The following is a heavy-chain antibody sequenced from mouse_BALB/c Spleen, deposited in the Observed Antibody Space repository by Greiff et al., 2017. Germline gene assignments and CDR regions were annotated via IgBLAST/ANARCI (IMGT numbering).Heavy chain of an antibody. CDR2: IYTGNSDT. D-gene: IGHD1-2*01. V-gene: IGHV1-5*01. J-gene: IGHJ4*01. CDR1: GYTFTSYW. CDR3: TKYGYDYYAMDY. Sequence: VQLQQSGTVLARPGASVKMSCKASGYTFTSYWMHWVKQRPGQGLEWIGAIYTGNSDTSYNQKFKGKAKLTAVTSTSTAYMELSSLTNEDSAVYYCTKYGYDYYAMDYWGQGTSVTVSS.